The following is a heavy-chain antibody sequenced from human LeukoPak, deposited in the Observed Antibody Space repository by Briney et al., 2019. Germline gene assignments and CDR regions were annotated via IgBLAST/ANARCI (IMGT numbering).Heavy chain of an antibody. CDR1: GFTFSSYW. J-gene: IGHJ5*02. CDR2: INSDGSST. CDR3: AKDRQSSGNYRWFDP. Sequence: GGSLRLSCAASGFTFSSYWMHWVRQAPGKGLVWVSRINSDGSSTSYADSVKGRFTISRDNAKNTLYLQMNSLRAEDTALYYCAKDRQSSGNYRWFDPWGQGTLVTVFS. D-gene: IGHD3-10*01. V-gene: IGHV3-74*01.